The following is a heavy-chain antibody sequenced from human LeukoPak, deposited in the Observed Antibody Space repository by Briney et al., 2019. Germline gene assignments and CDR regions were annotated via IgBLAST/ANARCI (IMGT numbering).Heavy chain of an antibody. D-gene: IGHD5-24*01. CDR1: GYTFTGYD. J-gene: IGHJ6*03. Sequence: GASVKVSCKASGYTFTGYDINWVRQATGQGLEWMGWMNPNSGNTGYAQKLQGRVTMTRNTSISTAYMELSSLRSEDTAVYYCARGRVEMATIQDYYYYMDVWGKGTTVTVSS. CDR3: ARGRVEMATIQDYYYYMDV. V-gene: IGHV1-8*01. CDR2: MNPNSGNT.